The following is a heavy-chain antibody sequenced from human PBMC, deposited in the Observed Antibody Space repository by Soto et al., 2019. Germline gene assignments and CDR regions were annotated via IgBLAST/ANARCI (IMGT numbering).Heavy chain of an antibody. V-gene: IGHV2-5*02. CDR1: GFSLSTSVAA. Sequence: QINLIESGPTLVNPTQTLTLTCTFSGFSLSTSVAAVGWVRQPPGRALEWLALIYWDGDKRYNASLGNRLTITKDTSMNQVVLTLTNVDPADTATYYCAHRATMTIFGLIIDNGIWFDPWGQGTRVIVSS. CDR3: AHRATMTIFGLIIDNGIWFDP. J-gene: IGHJ5*02. D-gene: IGHD3-3*01. CDR2: IYWDGDK.